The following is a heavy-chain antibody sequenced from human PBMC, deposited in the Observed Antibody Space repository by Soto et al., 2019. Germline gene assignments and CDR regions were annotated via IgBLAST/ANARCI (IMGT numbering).Heavy chain of an antibody. V-gene: IGHV3-7*01. CDR2: INQYGSEK. Sequence: EVQLVESGGGLVQPGGSLRLSCAASGFTFSNYWMTWVRQAPGKGLEWVANINQYGSEKYYVDSVKGRFTISRDIAKTSLYLQMNSLRAEDTAMYYCARGLTRLAPPDYWGQGTLVTVSS. J-gene: IGHJ4*02. CDR1: GFTFSNYW. CDR3: ARGLTRLAPPDY. D-gene: IGHD3-9*01.